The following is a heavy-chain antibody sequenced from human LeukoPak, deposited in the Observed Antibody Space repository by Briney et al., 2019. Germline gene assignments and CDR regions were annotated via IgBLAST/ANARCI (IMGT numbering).Heavy chain of an antibody. CDR1: GVTFSTYG. Sequence: PGGSLRLSCAASGVTFSTYGMHWVRQAPGKGLEWVALIWYDGSNKYYSDSAKGRFTISRDNTKNTLYLQMDSLRAEDTAVYYCARWGQAAAGSVDYWGQGTLVTVSS. CDR3: ARWGQAAAGSVDY. CDR2: IWYDGSNK. D-gene: IGHD6-13*01. J-gene: IGHJ4*02. V-gene: IGHV3-33*01.